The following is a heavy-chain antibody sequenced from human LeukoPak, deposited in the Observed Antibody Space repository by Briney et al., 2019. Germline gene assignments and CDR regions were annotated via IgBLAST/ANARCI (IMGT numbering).Heavy chain of an antibody. CDR2: IWYDESNK. J-gene: IGHJ4*02. D-gene: IGHD4-11*01. CDR1: GFAFSSYG. CDR3: ARPYSNYAWCFDY. V-gene: IGHV3-33*01. Sequence: GGSLRLSCAASGFAFSSYGMHWVRQAPGKGLEWVAVIWYDESNKYYADSVKGRFTISRDNSKNTLYQQMNSLRAEDTAVYYCARPYSNYAWCFDYWGQGTLVTVSS.